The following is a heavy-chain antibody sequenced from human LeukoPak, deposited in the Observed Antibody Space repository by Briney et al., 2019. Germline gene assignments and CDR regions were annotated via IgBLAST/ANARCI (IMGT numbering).Heavy chain of an antibody. D-gene: IGHD3-3*01. CDR1: GYTLTSYD. V-gene: IGHV1-8*01. CDR3: ARGAVTIFGVVLNLDV. J-gene: IGHJ6*04. CDR2: MNPNSGNT. Sequence: GASVKVSCKASGYTLTSYDINWVRQGPGQGLEWMGWMNPNSGNTGYAQKFQGRVTITRNTSISTAYMELSSLRSEDTAVYYCARGAVTIFGVVLNLDVWGKGTTVTVSS.